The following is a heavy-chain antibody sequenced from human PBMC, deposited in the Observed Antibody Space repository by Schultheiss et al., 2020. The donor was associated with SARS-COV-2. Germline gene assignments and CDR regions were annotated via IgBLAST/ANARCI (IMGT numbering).Heavy chain of an antibody. CDR1: GFTFTSSA. CDR3: AAYFSGGSCYPDHDAFDI. J-gene: IGHJ3*02. V-gene: IGHV1-58*02. Sequence: KISCKASGFTFTSSAMQWVRQARGQRLEWIGWIVVGSGNTNYAQKFQERVTITRDMSTSTAYMELSSLRSEDTAVYYCAAYFSGGSCYPDHDAFDIWGQGTMVTVSS. CDR2: IVVGSGNT. D-gene: IGHD2-15*01.